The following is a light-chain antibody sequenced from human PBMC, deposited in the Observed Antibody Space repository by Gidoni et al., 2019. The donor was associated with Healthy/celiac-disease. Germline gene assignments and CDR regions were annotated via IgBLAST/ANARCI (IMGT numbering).Light chain of an antibody. CDR1: QSVSSY. CDR2: DAS. Sequence: EIVLTQSPATLSLSPGERATLSCRASQSVSSYLAWYQQKPGQAPRPLIYDASNRATGIPARFSGSGSGTDFTLTISSLEPEDFAVYYCQQRSNWPRTCGQGTKVEIK. J-gene: IGKJ1*01. CDR3: QQRSNWPRT. V-gene: IGKV3-11*01.